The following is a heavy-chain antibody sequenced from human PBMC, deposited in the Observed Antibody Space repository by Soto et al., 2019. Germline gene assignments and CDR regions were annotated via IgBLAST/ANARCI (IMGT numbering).Heavy chain of an antibody. CDR3: AKILTGYYAKNKDFDY. CDR1: GFTFSSYE. J-gene: IGHJ4*02. Sequence: EVQLVESGGGLVQPGGSLRRSCAASGFTFSSYEMNWVRQAPGKGLEWVSYISSSGSTIYYADSVKGRFTISRDNAKNSLYLQMNSLRAEDTAVYYCAKILTGYYAKNKDFDYWGQGTLVTVSS. D-gene: IGHD3-9*01. CDR2: ISSSGSTI. V-gene: IGHV3-48*03.